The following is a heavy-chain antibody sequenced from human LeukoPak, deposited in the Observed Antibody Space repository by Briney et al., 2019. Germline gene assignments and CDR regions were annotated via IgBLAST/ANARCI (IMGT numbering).Heavy chain of an antibody. Sequence: SGTLSLTCAVYGGSLSGYYWSWIRQPPVKGLEWIGYIYYSGSTNYNPSLKSRVTISVDTSKNQFSLKLSSVTAADTAVYYCARVAYDSSGYQYYFDYWGQGTLVTVSS. CDR3: ARVAYDSSGYQYYFDY. CDR2: IYYSGST. V-gene: IGHV4-59*01. D-gene: IGHD3-22*01. J-gene: IGHJ4*02. CDR1: GGSLSGYY.